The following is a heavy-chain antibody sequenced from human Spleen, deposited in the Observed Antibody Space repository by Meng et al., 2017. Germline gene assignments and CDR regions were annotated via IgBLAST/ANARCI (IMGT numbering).Heavy chain of an antibody. V-gene: IGHV1-46*01. CDR1: GYTFTSYY. D-gene: IGHD5-24*01. Sequence: QVQLVQSGAEVKKPGASVKVSCKASGYTFTSYYIHWVRQAPGQGLEWMGMINPSGGSTSYAQKFQGRVTITAGKSTGTAYMDLNSLTFEDTAVYYCASLRDGYNSVDNWGQGTLVTVSS. J-gene: IGHJ4*02. CDR2: INPSGGST. CDR3: ASLRDGYNSVDN.